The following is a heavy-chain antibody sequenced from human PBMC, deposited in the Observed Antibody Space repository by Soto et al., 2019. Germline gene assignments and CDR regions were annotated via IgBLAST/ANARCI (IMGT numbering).Heavy chain of an antibody. CDR3: ARGLATLPVFAFDI. CDR1: GFSLSTSGVG. CDR2: IYWSGDE. Sequence: QGTLKESGPTLVKPTQTLTLTCSFSGFSLSTSGVGVGRIRQSPGKALEWLALIYWSGDEHYRPSLKSRLSIIKDTSKNHVGLIMTDMDPVDTATYYCARGLATLPVFAFDIWGQGTMVTVS. V-gene: IGHV2-5*01. D-gene: IGHD6-6*01. J-gene: IGHJ3*02.